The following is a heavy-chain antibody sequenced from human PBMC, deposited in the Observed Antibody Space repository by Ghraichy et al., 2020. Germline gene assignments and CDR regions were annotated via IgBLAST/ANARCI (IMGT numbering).Heavy chain of an antibody. CDR1: GLTFSNAW. V-gene: IGHV3-15*01. Sequence: GSLRLSCAASGLTFSNAWMSWVRQAPGKGLEWLGRITSKADGGTTDYAAPVKGRFFFSRDDSKDTLYLQMNSLKTEDTAVYYCTTLGLSDTWGQGTLVTVSS. CDR3: TTLGLSDT. CDR2: ITSKADGGTT. J-gene: IGHJ5*02. D-gene: IGHD2/OR15-2a*01.